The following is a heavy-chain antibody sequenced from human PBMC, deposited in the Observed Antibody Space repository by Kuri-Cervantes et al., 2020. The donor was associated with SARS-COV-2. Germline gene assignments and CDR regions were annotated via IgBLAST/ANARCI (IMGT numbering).Heavy chain of an antibody. CDR3: ARDPPIAAAGVSLDGMDG. J-gene: IGHJ6*02. V-gene: IGHV3-7*03. D-gene: IGHD6-13*01. Sequence: GESLKISCAASGFTFSSYWMSWVRQAPGKGLEWVANIKQDGSEKYYVDSVKGRFTIARDNAKKALYLQMNSLRAEDTAGYYCARDPPIAAAGVSLDGMDGWGQGTTVTVS. CDR2: IKQDGSEK. CDR1: GFTFSSYW.